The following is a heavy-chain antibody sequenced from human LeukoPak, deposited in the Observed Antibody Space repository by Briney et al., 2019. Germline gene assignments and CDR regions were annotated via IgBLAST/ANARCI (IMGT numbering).Heavy chain of an antibody. Sequence: GGSLRLYCAASGLTFSNPWMSWVRQAPGTGLDRVCRIKRKSDGGTTDYAAPVKGRFTISRDDSKNTLYLQMNSLKSEDTAVYYCTTELDIRPNHYWGQGTLVTVSS. V-gene: IGHV3-15*01. CDR2: IKRKSDGGTT. CDR1: GLTFSNPW. D-gene: IGHD3-22*01. CDR3: TTELDIRPNHY. J-gene: IGHJ4*02.